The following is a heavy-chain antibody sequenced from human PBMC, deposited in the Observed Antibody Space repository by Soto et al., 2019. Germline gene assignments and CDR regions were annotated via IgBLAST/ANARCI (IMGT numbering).Heavy chain of an antibody. CDR3: ARYRDSSPGWYFDL. J-gene: IGHJ2*01. CDR2: IIPIFGTA. CDR1: GGTFSSYA. V-gene: IGHV1-69*06. Sequence: QVQLVQSGAEVKKPGSSVKVSCKASGGTFSSYAISWVQQAPGQGLEWMGGIIPIFGTANYAQKFQGRVTITADKSTSTAYMELSSLRSEDTAVYYCARYRDSSPGWYFDLWGRGTLVTVSS. D-gene: IGHD6-13*01.